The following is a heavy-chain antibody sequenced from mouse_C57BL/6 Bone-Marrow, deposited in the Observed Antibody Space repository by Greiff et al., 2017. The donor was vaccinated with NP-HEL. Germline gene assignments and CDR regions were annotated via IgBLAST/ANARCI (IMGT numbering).Heavy chain of an antibody. CDR2: IDPENGDT. J-gene: IGHJ3*01. CDR3: TTGWPFAD. D-gene: IGHD2-3*01. Sequence: VQLQQSGAELVRPGASVKLSCTASGFNIKDDYMHWVKQRPEQGLEWIGWIDPENGDTEYASKFQGKATITADTSSNTAYLQLSSLTSEDTAVYYCTTGWPFADWGQGTLVTVSA. CDR1: GFNIKDDY. V-gene: IGHV14-4*01.